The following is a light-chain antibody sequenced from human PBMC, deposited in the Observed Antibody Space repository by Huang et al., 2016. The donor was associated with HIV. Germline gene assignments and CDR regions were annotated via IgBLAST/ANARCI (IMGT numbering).Light chain of an antibody. CDR2: DAS. V-gene: IGKV1-33*01. Sequence: DIQMTQSPSSLSASVGDRVTINCQASQDISKYLTWYQQKPGKAPKRLIYDASNLGTGVPSRFSRSGSGTDFTFTISSLQPEDIATYYCQQYDNLPSLTFGGGTKVEIK. J-gene: IGKJ4*01. CDR3: QQYDNLPSLT. CDR1: QDISKY.